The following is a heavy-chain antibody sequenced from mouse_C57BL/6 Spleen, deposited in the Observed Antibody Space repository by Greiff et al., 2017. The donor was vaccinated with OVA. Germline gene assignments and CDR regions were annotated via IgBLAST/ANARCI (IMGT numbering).Heavy chain of an antibody. J-gene: IGHJ3*01. CDR1: GYTFTSYW. CDR2: IYPSDSET. D-gene: IGHD4-1*01. Sequence: VQLQQPGAELVRPGSSVKLSCKASGYTFTSYWMDWVKQRPGQDLEWIGNIYPSDSETHYNQKFKDKATLTVDKSSSTAYMQLSSLTSEDSAVYYCATGTGFAYWGQGTLVTVSA. CDR3: ATGTGFAY. V-gene: IGHV1-61*01.